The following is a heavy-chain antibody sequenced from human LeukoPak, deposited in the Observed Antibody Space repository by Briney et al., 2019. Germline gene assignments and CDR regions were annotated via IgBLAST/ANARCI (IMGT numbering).Heavy chain of an antibody. CDR2: IRYDGSNK. Sequence: TGGSLRLSCAASGFTFSSYWMSWVRQAPGKGLEWVAFIRYDGSNKYYADSVKGRFTISRDNSKNTLYLQMNSLRAEDTAVYYCAKYSSSGYYFGYWGQGTLVTVSS. CDR3: AKYSSSGYYFGY. J-gene: IGHJ4*02. V-gene: IGHV3-30*02. D-gene: IGHD3-22*01. CDR1: GFTFSSYW.